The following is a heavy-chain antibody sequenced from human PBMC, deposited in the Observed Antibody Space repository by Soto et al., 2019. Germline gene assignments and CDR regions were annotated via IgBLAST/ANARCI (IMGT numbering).Heavy chain of an antibody. V-gene: IGHV3-23*01. D-gene: IGHD3-9*01. Sequence: GGSLRLSCAASGFTFNNYAMGWVRQAPGKGLEWVSSIHGSGGGTYYTDSVKGRFTVSRDDSKKTLYLQMSSLRAEDTAVYYCAKYLLRYFDWLLWGYYMDVWGKGTTVTVSS. CDR2: IHGSGGGT. J-gene: IGHJ6*03. CDR1: GFTFNNYA. CDR3: AKYLLRYFDWLLWGYYMDV.